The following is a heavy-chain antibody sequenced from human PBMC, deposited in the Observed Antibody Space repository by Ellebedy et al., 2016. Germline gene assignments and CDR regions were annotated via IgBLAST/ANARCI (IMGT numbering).Heavy chain of an antibody. CDR1: GFTFSSYS. V-gene: IGHV3-30-3*01. J-gene: IGHJ4*02. CDR2: ISYDGSNK. CDR3: ARDTYYDSSGYYYFGTSYFDY. Sequence: GGSLRLSCAVSGFTFSSYSIHWVRQAPGKGLEWVAVISYDGSNKYYADSVEGRFTISRDNSKNTLYLQMNSLRAEDTAVYYCARDTYYDSSGYYYFGTSYFDYWGQGTLVTVSS. D-gene: IGHD3-22*01.